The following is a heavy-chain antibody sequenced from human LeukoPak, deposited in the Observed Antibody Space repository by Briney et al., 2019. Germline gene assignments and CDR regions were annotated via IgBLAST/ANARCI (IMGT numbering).Heavy chain of an antibody. CDR1: GFTFSNYA. D-gene: IGHD3-9*01. CDR2: ITGSGGNT. Sequence: AGASLSLSCAASGFTFSNYAMSWVRQAPGKGLEWVSAITGSGGNTYYADSVKGRFTISRDNSKNTVFLQMNSLRAEDTAVYYCAKWGDYDVLTGYYVSDYWGQGTLVTVSS. J-gene: IGHJ4*02. CDR3: AKWGDYDVLTGYYVSDY. V-gene: IGHV3-23*01.